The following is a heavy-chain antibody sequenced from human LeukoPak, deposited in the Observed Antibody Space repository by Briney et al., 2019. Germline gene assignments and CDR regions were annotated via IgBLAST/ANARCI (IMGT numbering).Heavy chain of an antibody. D-gene: IGHD3-9*01. CDR2: IIPILGIA. CDR1: GGAFSSYA. J-gene: IGHJ6*02. V-gene: IGHV1-69*04. Sequence: SVKVSCKASGGAFSSYAISWVRQAPGQGLEWMGRIIPILGIANYAQKFQGRVTITADKSTSTAYMELSSLRSEDTAVYYCARSHQILTVGGMDVWGQGTTVTVSS. CDR3: ARSHQILTVGGMDV.